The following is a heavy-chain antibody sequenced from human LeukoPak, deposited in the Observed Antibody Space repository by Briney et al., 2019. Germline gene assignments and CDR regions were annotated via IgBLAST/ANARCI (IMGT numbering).Heavy chain of an antibody. V-gene: IGHV4-59*08. CDR3: ARHGTNGLSLNWFDP. CDR2: IYYSGST. CDR1: GCSISSYY. J-gene: IGHJ5*02. Sequence: SETLSLTCTGSGCSISSYYWSWIRQPPGKGLEWIGYIYYSGSTNYNTSLKSRVTISVDTSKNQFSLKLSSVTAADTAVYSCARHGTNGLSLNWFDPWGQGTLVTVSS. D-gene: IGHD2-8*01.